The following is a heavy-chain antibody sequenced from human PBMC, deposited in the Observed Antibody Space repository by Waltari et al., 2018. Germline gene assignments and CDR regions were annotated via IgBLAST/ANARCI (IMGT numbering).Heavy chain of an antibody. CDR2: IKQDGSEK. CDR3: ARRNDFWSGYYTSDY. D-gene: IGHD3-3*01. Sequence: EVQLVESGGGLVHPGGSLRLSCAASGFTFSSYWMSWVRQATGKGLEWVANIKQDGSEKYYVDSVKGRFTISRDNAKNSLYLQMNSLRAEDTAVYYCARRNDFWSGYYTSDYWGQGTLVTVSS. J-gene: IGHJ4*02. CDR1: GFTFSSYW. V-gene: IGHV3-7*01.